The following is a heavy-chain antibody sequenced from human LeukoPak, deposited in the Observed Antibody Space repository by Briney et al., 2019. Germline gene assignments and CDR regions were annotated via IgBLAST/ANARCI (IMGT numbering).Heavy chain of an antibody. CDR1: GFTSSSYT. J-gene: IGHJ4*02. CDR2: VSGSGDRM. D-gene: IGHD6-13*01. CDR3: AKAAAAPGFDF. Sequence: GGSLRLSCAASGFTSSSYTLNWVRQAPGKGLEWVATVSGSGDRMYHADSVKGRFTISRDNSKNTIYLQMNSLRAEDTALYYCAKAAAAPGFDFWGQGTLVTVSS. V-gene: IGHV3-23*01.